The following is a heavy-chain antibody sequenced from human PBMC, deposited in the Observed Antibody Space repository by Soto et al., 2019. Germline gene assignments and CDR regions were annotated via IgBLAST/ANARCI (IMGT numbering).Heavy chain of an antibody. J-gene: IGHJ4*02. CDR2: IIPILGIA. CDR1: GGTFSSYT. D-gene: IGHD5-18*01. CDR3: ARRGDTAAGFDY. V-gene: IGHV1-69*02. Sequence: QVQLVQSGAEVKKPGSSVKVSCKASGGTFSSYTISWVRQAPGQGLEWMGRIIPILGIANYAQKFQGRVTITADKSTSTAYMELSSLRSEDTAVYYCARRGDTAAGFDYWGQGTLVTVSS.